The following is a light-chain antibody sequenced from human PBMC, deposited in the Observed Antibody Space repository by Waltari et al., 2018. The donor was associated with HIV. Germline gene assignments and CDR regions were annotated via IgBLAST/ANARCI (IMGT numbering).Light chain of an antibody. Sequence: DIQMTQSPSSLSASVGDRVTITCRASQSISSYVNWYQQKPGKAPKLRIYAASSLQSGVPSRFSGSGAGTDFTLTSSSLQPEDFATYYCQQSYSTPYTFGQGTKLEIK. CDR2: AAS. CDR3: QQSYSTPYT. CDR1: QSISSY. V-gene: IGKV1-39*01. J-gene: IGKJ2*01.